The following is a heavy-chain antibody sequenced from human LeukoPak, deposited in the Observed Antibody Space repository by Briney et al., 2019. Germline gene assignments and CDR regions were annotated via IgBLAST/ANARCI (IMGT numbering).Heavy chain of an antibody. CDR1: GFTFSSYW. D-gene: IGHD1-26*01. V-gene: IGHV3-7*03. J-gene: IGHJ4*02. Sequence: GGSLRLSCAASGFTFSSYWMSWVRQAPGKGLEWVANINKDGGEKYYVDSVKGRFTISRDNAKNSLYLQMDSLRADDTAVYYCVKDSPPRYSGSPPAYWGQGTLVTVSS. CDR3: VKDSPPRYSGSPPAY. CDR2: INKDGGEK.